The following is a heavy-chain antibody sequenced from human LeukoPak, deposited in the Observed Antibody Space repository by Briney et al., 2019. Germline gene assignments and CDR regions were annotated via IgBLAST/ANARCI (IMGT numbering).Heavy chain of an antibody. CDR3: ARSDTHHIHSSSWHFDY. J-gene: IGHJ4*02. D-gene: IGHD6-13*01. CDR2: SSYSGSS. CDR1: GGSISSYY. Sequence: SETLSLTCTVSGGSISSYYWSWIRQVPGKGLEWIGYSSYSGSSNYNPSLKSRVTLSVDTSKTQFSLYLNSVTAADTAVYYCARSDTHHIHSSSWHFDYWGQGTLVTVSS. V-gene: IGHV4-59*01.